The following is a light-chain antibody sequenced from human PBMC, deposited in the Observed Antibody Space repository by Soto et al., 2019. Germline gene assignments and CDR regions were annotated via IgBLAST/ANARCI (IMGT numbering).Light chain of an antibody. Sequence: QSVLTQPPSVSAAPGQTVTISCSGSSSNVGSNYVSWYQQLPGTAPQLLIYDNYKRSSGSPDRFSGSKSGTSATLGITGLQTGDEADYYCATWDNSLSAVVFGGGTKLTVL. CDR3: ATWDNSLSAVV. CDR2: DNY. J-gene: IGLJ2*01. V-gene: IGLV1-51*01. CDR1: SSNVGSNY.